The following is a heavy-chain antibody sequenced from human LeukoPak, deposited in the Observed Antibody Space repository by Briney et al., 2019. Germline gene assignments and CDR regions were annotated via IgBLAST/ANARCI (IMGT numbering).Heavy chain of an antibody. Sequence: GGSLRLSCEASGFTFRGFDMNWVRQAPGKGLEWVSYISTSGNTIYYADPVKGRFTISRDNARNSLDLQMRSLRAEDTAVYYCARDLTVAGPMDVWGQGTTVTVSS. CDR3: ARDLTVAGPMDV. D-gene: IGHD6-19*01. J-gene: IGHJ6*02. CDR2: ISTSGNTI. CDR1: GFTFRGFD. V-gene: IGHV3-48*03.